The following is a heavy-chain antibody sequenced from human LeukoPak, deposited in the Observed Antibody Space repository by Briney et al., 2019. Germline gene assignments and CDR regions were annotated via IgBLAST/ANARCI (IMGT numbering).Heavy chain of an antibody. D-gene: IGHD5-18*01. V-gene: IGHV4-34*01. CDR3: ARGRVDTAMVTHFDY. J-gene: IGHJ4*02. CDR2: INHSGST. CDR1: GGSFSGYY. Sequence: PSETLSLTCAVYGGSFSGYYWSWIRQPPGKGLEWIGEINHSGSTNYNPSLKSRVTISVDTSKNQFSLKLSSVTAADTAVYYCARGRVDTAMVTHFDYWGQGTLVTVSS.